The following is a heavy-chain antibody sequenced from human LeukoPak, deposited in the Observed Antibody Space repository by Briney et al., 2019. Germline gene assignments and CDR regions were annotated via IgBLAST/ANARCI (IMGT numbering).Heavy chain of an antibody. V-gene: IGHV4-30-2*01. CDR1: GGSISSGGYY. CDR3: ARVEINWFDP. CDR2: IYHSGST. J-gene: IGHJ5*02. Sequence: SQTLSLTCTVSGGSISSGGYYWSWIRQPPGKGLEWIGYIYHSGSTYYNPSLKSRVTISVDRSKNQFSLKLSSVTAADTAVYYCARVEINWFDPWGQGTLVTVSS.